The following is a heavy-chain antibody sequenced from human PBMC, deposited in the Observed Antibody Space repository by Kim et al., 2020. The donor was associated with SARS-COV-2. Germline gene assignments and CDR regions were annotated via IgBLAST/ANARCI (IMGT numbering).Heavy chain of an antibody. CDR3: ARDADSGTFWGATIYYFDY. CDR1: RFSFSHYE. J-gene: IGHJ4*02. D-gene: IGHD1-26*01. Sequence: GGSLRLSCATSRFSFSHYEMNWVRQAPGKGLEWISFISSSGSTISYADSVKGRFTISRDNAKNSLYLQMNSLRVEDTAVYYCARDADSGTFWGATIYYFDYWGQGTLVTVSS. V-gene: IGHV3-48*03. CDR2: ISSSGSTI.